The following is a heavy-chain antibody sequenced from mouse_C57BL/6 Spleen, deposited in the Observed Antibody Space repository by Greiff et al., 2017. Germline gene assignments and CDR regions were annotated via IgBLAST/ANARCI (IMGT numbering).Heavy chain of an antibody. Sequence: VQLQQSGPELVKPGASVKISCKASGYAFSSSWMNWVKQRPGKGLEWIGRIYPGDGDTNYNGKFKGKATLTADKSSSTAYMQLSSLTSEDSAVYFCARSHYYGSRRDFDYWGQGTTLTVSS. CDR2: IYPGDGDT. CDR1: GYAFSSSW. D-gene: IGHD1-1*01. CDR3: ARSHYYGSRRDFDY. J-gene: IGHJ2*01. V-gene: IGHV1-82*01.